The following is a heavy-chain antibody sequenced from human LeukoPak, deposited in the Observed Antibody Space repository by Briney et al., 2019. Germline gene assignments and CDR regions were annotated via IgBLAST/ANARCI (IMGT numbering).Heavy chain of an antibody. D-gene: IGHD1-1*01. V-gene: IGHV3-64*04. CDR1: GFTFSSYA. Sequence: GGSLRLSCSASGFTFSSYAMHWVRQAPGKGLEYVSAISSNGGSTYYADPVKGRFTLSRDNAKNSLYLQMNSLRAEDTAVYYCARDLNWSGDYWGQGTLVTVSS. J-gene: IGHJ4*02. CDR3: ARDLNWSGDY. CDR2: ISSNGGST.